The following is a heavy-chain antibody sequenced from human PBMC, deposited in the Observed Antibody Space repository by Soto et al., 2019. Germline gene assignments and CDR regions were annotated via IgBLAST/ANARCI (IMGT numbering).Heavy chain of an antibody. V-gene: IGHV1-8*01. CDR1: GYTFTSYD. Sequence: QVQLVQSGAEVKKPGASVKVSCKASGYTFTSYDINWVRQATGQGLEWMGWMNPNSGNTGYAQKFXGXGXMXWNTSISTAYMELSSLRSEDTAVYYCARERGSGSYFTPWFDPWGQGTLVTVSS. CDR3: ARERGSGSYFTPWFDP. D-gene: IGHD3-10*01. J-gene: IGHJ5*02. CDR2: MNPNSGNT.